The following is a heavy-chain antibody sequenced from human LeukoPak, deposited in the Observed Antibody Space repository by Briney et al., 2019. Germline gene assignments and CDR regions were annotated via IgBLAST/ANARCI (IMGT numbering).Heavy chain of an antibody. CDR3: ARGPRKGGFFLWLWGYFDY. CDR1: GFTFSSYW. CDR2: INSDGSST. J-gene: IGHJ4*02. V-gene: IGHV3-74*01. Sequence: GGSLRLSCAASGFTFSSYWMPWVRQAPGKGLVWVSRINSDGSSTSYADSVKGRFTISRDNAKNTLYLQMNSLRAEDTAVYYCARGPRKGGFFLWLWGYFDYWGQGTLVTVSS. D-gene: IGHD3-22*01.